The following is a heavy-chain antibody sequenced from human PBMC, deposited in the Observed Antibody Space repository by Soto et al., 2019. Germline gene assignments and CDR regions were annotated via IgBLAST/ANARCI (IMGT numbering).Heavy chain of an antibody. D-gene: IGHD2-2*01. CDR3: ARDRSCSSTSCYVRWFDP. CDR1: GFTFSSYS. J-gene: IGHJ5*02. CDR2: ISSSSSTI. Sequence: PGGSLRLSCAASGFTFSSYSMNWVRQAPGKGLEWVSYISSSSSTIYYADSVKGRFTISRDNAKNSLYLQMDSLRAEDTAVYYCARDRSCSSTSCYVRWFDPWGQGTLVTVSS. V-gene: IGHV3-48*01.